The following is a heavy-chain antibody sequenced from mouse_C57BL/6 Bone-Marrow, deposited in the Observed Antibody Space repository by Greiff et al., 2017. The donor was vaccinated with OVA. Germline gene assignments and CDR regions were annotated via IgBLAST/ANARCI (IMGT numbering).Heavy chain of an antibody. D-gene: IGHD1-1*02. J-gene: IGHJ2*01. CDR2: ISDGGSYT. CDR1: GFTFSSYA. CDR3: ARVWVGSYYFDY. V-gene: IGHV5-4*01. Sequence: EVQGVESGGGLVKPGGSLKLSCAASGFTFSSYAMSWVRQTPEKRLEWVATISDGGSYTYYPDNVTGRFTISRDNAKNNLYLQMSHLKSEDTAMYYCARVWVGSYYFDYWGQGTTLTVSS.